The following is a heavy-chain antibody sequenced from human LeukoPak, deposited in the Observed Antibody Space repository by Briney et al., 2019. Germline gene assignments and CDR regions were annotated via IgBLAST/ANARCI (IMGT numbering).Heavy chain of an antibody. CDR2: IKSKIDGGTT. V-gene: IGHV3-15*01. CDR1: GFTFSNAW. J-gene: IGHJ6*03. D-gene: IGHD3-9*01. Sequence: PGGSLRLSCAASGFTFSNAWMSWVRQTPGKGLEWVGRIKSKIDGGTTDYGAPVKGRFTISRDDSKNTLYLQMNSLRAEDTAVYYCATWPPDIKQIYYYYMDVWGKGTTVTISS. CDR3: ATWPPDIKQIYYYYMDV.